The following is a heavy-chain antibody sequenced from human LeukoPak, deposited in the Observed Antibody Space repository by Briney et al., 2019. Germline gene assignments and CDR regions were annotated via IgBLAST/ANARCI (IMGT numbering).Heavy chain of an antibody. CDR3: ARDLAASAGQGYTDY. Sequence: PGGSLRLSCAASGFTFSSYSMNWVRQAPGKGLEWVSYISSSSSTIYYADSVKGRFTISRDNAKNSLYLQMNSLRAEDTAVYYCARDLAASAGQGYTDYWGQGTLVTVSS. J-gene: IGHJ4*02. CDR2: ISSSSSTI. CDR1: GFTFSSYS. V-gene: IGHV3-48*04. D-gene: IGHD5-24*01.